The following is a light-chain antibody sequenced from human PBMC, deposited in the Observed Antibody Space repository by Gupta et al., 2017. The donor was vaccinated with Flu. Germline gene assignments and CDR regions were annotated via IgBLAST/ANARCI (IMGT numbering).Light chain of an antibody. V-gene: IGKV3-15*01. CDR1: QSSVGSN. Sequence: TVSVSPGEGATLSCRASQSSVGSNLAWYQQKPGRSPRLLIYHASTRATGIPARFSGSGSGTDFTLTISSLQSEDFGVYYCQQYNDWPRITFGQGTRLEIK. CDR2: HAS. J-gene: IGKJ5*01. CDR3: QQYNDWPRIT.